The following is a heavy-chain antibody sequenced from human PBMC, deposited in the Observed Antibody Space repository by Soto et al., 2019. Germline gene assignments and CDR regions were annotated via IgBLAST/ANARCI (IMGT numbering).Heavy chain of an antibody. CDR1: GGTFSSYA. D-gene: IGHD6-19*01. J-gene: IGHJ6*02. Sequence: GASVKVSCKASGGTFSSYAISWVRQAPGQGLEWMGGIIPIFGTANYAQKFQGRVTITADESTSTAYMELSSLRSEDTAVYYCAERHSSGSSYYYYYGMDVWGQGTTVTSP. CDR2: IIPIFGTA. V-gene: IGHV1-69*13. CDR3: AERHSSGSSYYYYYGMDV.